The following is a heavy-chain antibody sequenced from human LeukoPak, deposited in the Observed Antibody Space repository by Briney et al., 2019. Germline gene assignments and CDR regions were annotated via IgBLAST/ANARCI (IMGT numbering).Heavy chain of an antibody. Sequence: SGPTLVTPTQTLTLTCTFSGFSLSNTAVGVGWIRQPPGKALEWLAVIHWDDDKRFSRSLKNRLTITKDTAKNQVVLTLNNMDPVDTGTYYCARTRSSGYYDAFDVWGQGTMVIVSS. CDR1: GFSLSNTAVG. J-gene: IGHJ3*01. CDR3: ARTRSSGYYDAFDV. V-gene: IGHV2-5*02. CDR2: IHWDDDK. D-gene: IGHD3-22*01.